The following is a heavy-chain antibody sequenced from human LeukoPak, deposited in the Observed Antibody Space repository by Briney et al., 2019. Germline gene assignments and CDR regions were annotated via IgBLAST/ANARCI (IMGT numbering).Heavy chain of an antibody. CDR1: GGSISNYY. Sequence: PSETLSLTCTVSGGSISNYYWSWIRQPPGKGLEWIGEINHSGSTNYNPSLKSRVTISVDTSKNQFSLKLSSVTAADTAVYYCARGRTLTGVEMATTPHYGMDVWGQGTTVTVSS. CDR3: ARGRTLTGVEMATTPHYGMDV. V-gene: IGHV4-34*01. J-gene: IGHJ6*02. D-gene: IGHD5-24*01. CDR2: INHSGST.